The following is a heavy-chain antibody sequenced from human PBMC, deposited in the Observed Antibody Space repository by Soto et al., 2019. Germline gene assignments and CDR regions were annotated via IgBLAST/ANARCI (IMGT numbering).Heavy chain of an antibody. V-gene: IGHV3-23*01. CDR2: LSAGGTAT. CDR3: ARAVGGCSYAYLPAD. J-gene: IGHJ4*01. CDR1: GFIFSSSA. D-gene: IGHD5-18*01. Sequence: EVQLLESGGGLVQPGGSLRLSCAASGFIFSSSAMTWVRQAPGKGLEWVSGLSAGGTATYYADSVKGRFTTSRDNSKDTLYLQVNSLRVEDTPLYYCARAVGGCSYAYLPADCGHGPVVTVSS.